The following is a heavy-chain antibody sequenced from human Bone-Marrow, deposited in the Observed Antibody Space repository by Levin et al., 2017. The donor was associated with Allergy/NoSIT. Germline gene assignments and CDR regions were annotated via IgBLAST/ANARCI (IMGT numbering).Heavy chain of an antibody. V-gene: IGHV3-9*01. CDR3: AKGPGMAVTKGLIHY. Sequence: SLKISCAASGFTFDDSAMHWVRQAPGKGLEWVSGISWNSGSIYYGASVKGRFTISRDNARNSLFLQMNSLRTEDTALYYCAKGPGMAVTKGLIHYWGQGTRVTVSA. CDR2: ISWNSGSI. D-gene: IGHD4-11*01. CDR1: GFTFDDSA. J-gene: IGHJ4*02.